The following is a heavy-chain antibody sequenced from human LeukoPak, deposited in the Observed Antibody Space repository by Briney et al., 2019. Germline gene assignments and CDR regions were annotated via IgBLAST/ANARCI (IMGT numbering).Heavy chain of an antibody. J-gene: IGHJ4*02. CDR1: GGSVSSYY. D-gene: IGHD6-6*01. CDR3: ARVGPYSTSSVDY. V-gene: IGHV4-4*07. CDR2: LYTSGST. Sequence: SETLSLTCTVSGGSVSSYYWSWIRQPAGKGLEWIGRLYTSGSTDYNPSLESRVTMSVDKAKNQFSLKLSSVTAADTAVYYCARVGPYSTSSVDYWGQGTLVTVSS.